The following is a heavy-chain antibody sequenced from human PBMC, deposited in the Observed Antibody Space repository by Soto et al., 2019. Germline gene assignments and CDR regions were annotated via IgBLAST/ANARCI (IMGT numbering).Heavy chain of an antibody. V-gene: IGHV3-30-3*01. CDR2: ISYDGSNK. J-gene: IGHJ4*02. CDR1: GFTFSSYA. CDR3: ARDAPYCSSTSCYDRAFDY. Sequence: PGGSLRLSCAASGFTFSSYAMHWVRQAPGKXLEWVAVISYDGSNKYYADSVKGRFTISRDNSKNTLYLQMNSLRAEDTAVYYCARDAPYCSSTSCYDRAFDYWGQGTLVTVSS. D-gene: IGHD2-2*01.